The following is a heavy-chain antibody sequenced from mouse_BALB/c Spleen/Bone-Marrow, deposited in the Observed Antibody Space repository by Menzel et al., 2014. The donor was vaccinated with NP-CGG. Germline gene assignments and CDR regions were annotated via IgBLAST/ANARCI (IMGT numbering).Heavy chain of an antibody. CDR2: IYPGDGDT. Sequence: VQGAESGAELVRPGSSVKISCKASGYAFSTYWMNWVKQRPGQGLEWIGQIYPGDGDTNYNGKFKGKATLTADKSSSTAYMQLSSLTSEDSAIYFCARGLRAYWGQGTLVPVSA. CDR1: GYAFSTYW. CDR3: ARGLRAY. V-gene: IGHV1-80*01. J-gene: IGHJ3*01.